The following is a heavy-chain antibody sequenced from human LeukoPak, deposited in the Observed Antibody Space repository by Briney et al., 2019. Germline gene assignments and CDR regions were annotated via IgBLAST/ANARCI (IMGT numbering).Heavy chain of an antibody. D-gene: IGHD3-9*01. J-gene: IGHJ4*02. V-gene: IGHV3-23*01. CDR2: ISGSGGST. Sequence: GGSLRLSCAASGFTFRSYAMSWVRQAPGKGLEWVSAISGSGGSTYYADSVKGRFTISRDNAKNSLYLQMNSLRAEDTAVYYCARDRLRSRYDILTGYYYWGQGTLVTVSS. CDR3: ARDRLRSRYDILTGYYY. CDR1: GFTFRSYA.